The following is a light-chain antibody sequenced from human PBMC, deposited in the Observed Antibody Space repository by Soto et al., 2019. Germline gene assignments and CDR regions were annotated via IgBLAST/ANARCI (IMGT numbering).Light chain of an antibody. Sequence: SYELTQPPSVSVAPGQTARITGGGNNIESKSVHWYQQRPGQAPVLVIYVDSDRPSGIPDRFSASPSGNTAALTISRVEAGDEADYYRQVWDTISDHYVFGSGTKLTVL. CDR2: VDS. V-gene: IGLV3-21*02. J-gene: IGLJ1*01. CDR1: NIESKS. CDR3: QVWDTISDHYV.